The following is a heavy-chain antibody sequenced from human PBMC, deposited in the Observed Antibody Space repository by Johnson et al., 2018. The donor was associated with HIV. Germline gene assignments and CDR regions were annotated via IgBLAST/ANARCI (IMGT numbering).Heavy chain of an antibody. Sequence: QVQLVESGGGVVQPGRSLRLSCAASGFSFSGSAMHWVRQAPGKGLEWVAGISYDGSNKYYAGSVKVRFTISRDNSKNTLFLQMSSLRAEDTAVYYCTKGDSGSDIWGQGTMVTVFS. CDR2: ISYDGSNK. CDR3: TKGDSGSDI. CDR1: GFSFSGSA. V-gene: IGHV3-30*04. J-gene: IGHJ3*02. D-gene: IGHD6-19*01.